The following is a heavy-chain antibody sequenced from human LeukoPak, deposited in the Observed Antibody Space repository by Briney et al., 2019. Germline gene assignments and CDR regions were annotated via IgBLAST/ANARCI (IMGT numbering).Heavy chain of an antibody. D-gene: IGHD2-15*01. CDR3: ARSGCSGGRCYAVDP. V-gene: IGHV3-30-3*01. J-gene: IGHJ5*01. Sequence: PGGSLRLSCVASGFSFNTYAMHWVRQAPGKGLEWVAVVSYDGNNEYYVDSVKGRFTVSRDDSKNTLYLQMNSLRADDTAMYYCARSGCSGGRCYAVDPWGQGTLVTVSS. CDR2: VSYDGNNE. CDR1: GFSFNTYA.